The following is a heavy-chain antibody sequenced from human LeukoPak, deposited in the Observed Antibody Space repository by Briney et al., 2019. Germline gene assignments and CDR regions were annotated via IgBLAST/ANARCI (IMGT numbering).Heavy chain of an antibody. J-gene: IGHJ3*02. CDR3: ATTSGYYIDGAFDI. V-gene: IGHV3-30-3*01. Sequence: PGRSLRLSCAASGFTFSGYAMHWVRQAPGKGLEWVALISYDGGSNKYYADSVKGRFTISRDNSKNTLCLQMNSLRAKDTAVYYCATTSGYYIDGAFDIWGQGTMVTVSS. CDR1: GFTFSGYA. D-gene: IGHD3-3*01. CDR2: ISYDGGSNK.